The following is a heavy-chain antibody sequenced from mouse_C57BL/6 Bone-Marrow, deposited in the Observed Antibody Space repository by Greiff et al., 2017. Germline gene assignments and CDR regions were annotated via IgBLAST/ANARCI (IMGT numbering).Heavy chain of an antibody. D-gene: IGHD2-5*01. CDR2: IYPGSGST. Sequence: VQLQQSGAELVKPGASVKMSCKASGYTFTSYWITWVKQRPGQGLEWIGDIYPGSGSTNYNEKFKSKATLTVDTSSSTAYMQLSSLTSEDSAVYYCAREGTYYSNYGYYFDYWGQGTTLTVSS. CDR1: GYTFTSYW. CDR3: AREGTYYSNYGYYFDY. V-gene: IGHV1-55*01. J-gene: IGHJ2*01.